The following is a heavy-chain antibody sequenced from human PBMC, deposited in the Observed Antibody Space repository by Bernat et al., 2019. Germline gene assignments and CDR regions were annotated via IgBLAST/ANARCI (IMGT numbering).Heavy chain of an antibody. J-gene: IGHJ4*02. V-gene: IGHV3-74*01. Sequence: EVQLVESGGGLVQPGGSLRLSCAASGFTFSSYWMHWVRQAPGKGLVWVSRINSDGSSTSYADSVKGRFTISRDNAKNTLYLQMNSLRAEDTAVYYCAGELPPEVGKPYYFDYWGQGTLVTVSS. CDR3: AGELPPEVGKPYYFDY. CDR1: GFTFSSYW. D-gene: IGHD1-26*01. CDR2: INSDGSST.